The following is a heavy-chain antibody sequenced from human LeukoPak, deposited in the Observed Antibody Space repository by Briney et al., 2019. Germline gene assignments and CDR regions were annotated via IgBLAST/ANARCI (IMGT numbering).Heavy chain of an antibody. J-gene: IGHJ4*02. Sequence: GGSLRLSCAASGFTFSSYSMNWVRQAPGKGLGWVSYISSSSSTIYYADSVKGRFTISRDNAKNSLYLQMNSLRAEDTAVYYCARAGRGGDVYKAFDYWGQGTLVTVSS. CDR3: ARAGRGGDVYKAFDY. CDR2: ISSSSSTI. V-gene: IGHV3-48*01. CDR1: GFTFSSYS. D-gene: IGHD5-24*01.